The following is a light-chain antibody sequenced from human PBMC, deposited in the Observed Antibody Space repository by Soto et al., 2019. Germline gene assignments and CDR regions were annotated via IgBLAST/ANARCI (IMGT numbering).Light chain of an antibody. Sequence: IQLTQSPSPLSASVGDSVTITCRASQGISRYLAWYQQKPGRAPQLLISAASTLQSGVPSRFSGSGSGTHFTLVISSLQPEDFATYYCQQLNTYPVTFGGGTKVDIK. CDR2: AAS. CDR3: QQLNTYPVT. V-gene: IGKV1-9*01. J-gene: IGKJ4*01. CDR1: QGISRY.